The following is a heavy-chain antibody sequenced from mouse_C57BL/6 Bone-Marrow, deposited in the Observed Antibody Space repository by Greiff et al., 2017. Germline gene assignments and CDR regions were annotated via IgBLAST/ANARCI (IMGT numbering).Heavy chain of an antibody. CDR3: AIFHYYGSSADY. V-gene: IGHV1-74*01. CDR1: GYTFTDYW. J-gene: IGHJ2*01. D-gene: IGHD1-1*01. CDR2: INPSDSDT. Sequence: QVQLQQPGAELVKPGASVKVSCKASGYTFTDYWMHWVKQRPGQGLEWIGRINPSDSDTNYTQKFKGKATLTVDKASSTAYMQLSSLTSEDSAVYYCAIFHYYGSSADYWGQGTTRTVSS.